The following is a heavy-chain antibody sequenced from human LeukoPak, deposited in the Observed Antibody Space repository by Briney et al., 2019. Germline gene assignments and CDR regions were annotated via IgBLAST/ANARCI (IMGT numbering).Heavy chain of an antibody. D-gene: IGHD1-26*01. J-gene: IGHJ4*02. Sequence: GGSLRLSCVGSGFAFSKEVMHGVRQAPGKGLNFVSTITYNGDRTFSADSVKGRFTISRDNSKGTLFLKMGSLRVEDTAIYYCVRDYRGTYSFDYWGQGTLVTVSS. CDR3: VRDYRGTYSFDY. V-gene: IGHV3-64*02. CDR2: ITYNGDRT. CDR1: GFAFSKEV.